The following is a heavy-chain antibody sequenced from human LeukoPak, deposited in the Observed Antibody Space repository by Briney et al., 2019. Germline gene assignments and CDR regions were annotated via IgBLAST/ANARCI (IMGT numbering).Heavy chain of an antibody. V-gene: IGHV4-4*07. CDR3: AGDVMSTALDAFDV. D-gene: IGHD1-1*01. CDR1: GAYISNYH. J-gene: IGHJ3*01. Sequence: SETLSLTCTVSGAYISNYHWSWIRQPAGKGLEWIGRIHNTGSTISSPSLQRRVTMSLDTSKNQFSLNLNSVTAADTAVYYCAGDVMSTALDAFDVWGQGTMVTVSS. CDR2: IHNTGST.